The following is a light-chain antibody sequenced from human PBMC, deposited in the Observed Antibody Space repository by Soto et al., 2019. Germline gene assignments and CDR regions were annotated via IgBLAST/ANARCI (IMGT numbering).Light chain of an antibody. V-gene: IGKV1-5*03. CDR2: KAS. Sequence: DIKMTKSPSTLSGSVGDRVTITCRASQTISSWLAWYQQKPGKAPKLLIYKASTLKSGVPSRFSGSGSGTEFTLTISSLQPDDFATYYCQHYNSYSEAFGQVTMV. CDR3: QHYNSYSEA. CDR1: QTISSW. J-gene: IGKJ1*01.